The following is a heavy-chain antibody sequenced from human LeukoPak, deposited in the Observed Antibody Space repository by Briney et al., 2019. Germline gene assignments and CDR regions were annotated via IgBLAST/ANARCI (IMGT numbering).Heavy chain of an antibody. CDR1: GGSISSYY. Sequence: SSETLSLTCTVSGGSISSYYWSWIRQPPGKGLEWIEYIYYSGSTNYNPSLKSRVTISVDTSKNQFSLKLNSVTAADTAVYYCARVLAGYYYYYMDVWGKGTTVTVSS. CDR3: ARVLAGYYYYYMDV. CDR2: IYYSGST. J-gene: IGHJ6*03. V-gene: IGHV4-59*01.